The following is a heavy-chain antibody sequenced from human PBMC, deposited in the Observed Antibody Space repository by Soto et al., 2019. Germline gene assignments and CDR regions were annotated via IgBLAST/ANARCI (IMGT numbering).Heavy chain of an antibody. V-gene: IGHV4-34*01. CDR1: GGSISIYY. J-gene: IGHJ4*02. CDR2: INHSGST. Sequence: PSETLSLTCTVSGGSISIYYWSWIRQPPGKGLEWIGEINHSGSTNYNPSLKSRVTISVDTSKNQFSLKLSSVTAADTAVYYCARGIWLRSAFDYWGQGTLVTVSS. D-gene: IGHD5-12*01. CDR3: ARGIWLRSAFDY.